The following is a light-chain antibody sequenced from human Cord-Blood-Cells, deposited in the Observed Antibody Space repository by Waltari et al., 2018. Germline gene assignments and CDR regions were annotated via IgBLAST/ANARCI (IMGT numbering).Light chain of an antibody. CDR1: QSISSY. J-gene: IGKJ1*01. V-gene: IGKV1-39*01. Sequence: DIQMTQSPSSLSASVGDRVTITCRASQSISSYLNWYQQKPGKAPKLLIYAASSLQSGVPSRFSGSGSGTDFTLIISSLQPEDFATYYCQQSYSRRTFGQGTKVEIK. CDR3: QQSYSRRT. CDR2: AAS.